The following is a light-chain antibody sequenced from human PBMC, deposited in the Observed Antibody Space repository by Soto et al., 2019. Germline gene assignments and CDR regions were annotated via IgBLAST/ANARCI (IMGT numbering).Light chain of an antibody. Sequence: QSALTQPPSASGSPGQSLTISCTGTSSDVGFYNFVSWYQQRPGKAPKLVIYEVTKRPSGVPDRFSGSKSGSTASLTVSGLQADDEADYYCPSYAGTKLFVFGSGTKLTVL. CDR1: SSDVGFYNF. V-gene: IGLV2-8*01. J-gene: IGLJ1*01. CDR2: EVT. CDR3: PSYAGTKLFV.